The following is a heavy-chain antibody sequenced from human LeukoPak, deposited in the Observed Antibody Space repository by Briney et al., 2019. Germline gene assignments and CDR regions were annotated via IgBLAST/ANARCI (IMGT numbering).Heavy chain of an antibody. D-gene: IGHD4-17*01. J-gene: IGHJ5*02. V-gene: IGHV3-7*01. CDR1: GFTFSSYW. CDR2: IKQDGSEK. Sequence: GGSLRLSCAASGFTFSSYWMSWVHQAPGKGLEWVANIKQDGSEKYYVDSVKGRFTISRDNAKNSLYLQMNSLRAEDTAVYYCARGKTTVTTFWFDPWGQGTLVTVSS. CDR3: ARGKTTVTTFWFDP.